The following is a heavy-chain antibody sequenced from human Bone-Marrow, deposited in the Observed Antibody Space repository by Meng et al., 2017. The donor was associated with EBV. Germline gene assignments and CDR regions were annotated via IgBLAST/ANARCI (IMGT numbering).Heavy chain of an antibody. Sequence: PLHGPGPGLGHPPETLSLTVTVSGASVRGGTHHWSWIRQRPGKELECIGYIYDGATTIYNPSLKSRVTILADASKNQFSLKLSSATTADTAVYYCAKSRSSTPGVVDYWGQGTLVTVSS. J-gene: IGHJ4*02. D-gene: IGHD3-10*01. CDR2: IYDGATT. V-gene: IGHV4-61*01. CDR3: AKSRSSTPGVVDY. CDR1: GASVRGGTHH.